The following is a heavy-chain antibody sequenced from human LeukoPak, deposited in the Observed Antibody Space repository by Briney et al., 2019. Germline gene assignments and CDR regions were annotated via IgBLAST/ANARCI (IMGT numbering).Heavy chain of an antibody. CDR3: ARSAGPRRPGDY. Sequence: ASVKVSCKASGYTFTSYYMHWVRQAPGQGLEWMGIINPSGGSTSYAQKLQGRVTMTTDTSTSTAYMELRSLRSDDTAVYYCARSAGPRRPGDYWGQGTLVTVSS. CDR1: GYTFTSYY. J-gene: IGHJ4*02. CDR2: INPSGGST. V-gene: IGHV1-46*01. D-gene: IGHD3-10*01.